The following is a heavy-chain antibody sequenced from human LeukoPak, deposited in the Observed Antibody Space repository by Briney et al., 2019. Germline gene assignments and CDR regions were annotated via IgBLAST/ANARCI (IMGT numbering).Heavy chain of an antibody. CDR1: GGSISSYY. D-gene: IGHD2-2*01. J-gene: IGHJ6*02. CDR2: IYYSGST. V-gene: IGHV4-59*01. CDR3: ARCQLGYWSSTSCYHHYYYYGMDV. Sequence: PSETLSLTCTVSGGSISSYYWSWIRQPPGKGLEWIGYIYYSGSTNYNPSLKSRVTISVDTSKNQFSLKLSSVTAADTAVYYCARCQLGYWSSTSCYHHYYYYGMDVWGQGTTVTVSS.